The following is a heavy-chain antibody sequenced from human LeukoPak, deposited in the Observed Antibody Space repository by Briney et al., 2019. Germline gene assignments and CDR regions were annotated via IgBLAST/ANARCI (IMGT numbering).Heavy chain of an antibody. CDR1: GYTFTGYY. J-gene: IGHJ3*02. CDR2: INPNSGGT. V-gene: IGHV1-2*02. Sequence: GASVKVSCKASGYTFTGYYIHWVRQAPGQGLEWIGWINPNSGGTNYAQKFQGRVTMTRDTSISTAYMELRRLRSDDTAVYYCARDLVVCSSTSCYNSNDAFDIWGQGTVVTVSS. CDR3: ARDLVVCSSTSCYNSNDAFDI. D-gene: IGHD2-2*02.